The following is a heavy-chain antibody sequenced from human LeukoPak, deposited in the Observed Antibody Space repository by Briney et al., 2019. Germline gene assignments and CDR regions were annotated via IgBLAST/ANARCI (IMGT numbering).Heavy chain of an antibody. J-gene: IGHJ4*02. D-gene: IGHD5-24*01. Sequence: PGGSLRLSCEASGFPFSSYAMNWVRQAPGKGLEWVSTISGSGGSTYYADSVKGRFTISRDKSKNTVYLQMNSLRAEDTAVYYCAKERGYGYNHIDYWGQGSLVTVYS. CDR1: GFPFSSYA. CDR3: AKERGYGYNHIDY. V-gene: IGHV3-23*01. CDR2: ISGSGGST.